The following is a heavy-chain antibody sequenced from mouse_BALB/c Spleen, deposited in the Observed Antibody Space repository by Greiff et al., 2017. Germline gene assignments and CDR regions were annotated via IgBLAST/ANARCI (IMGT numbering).Heavy chain of an antibody. V-gene: IGHV5-12-1*01. CDR3: ARHPQLTGTDYWYFDV. Sequence: EVKLMESGGGLVKPGGSLKLSCAASGFAFSSYDMSWVRQTPEKRLEWVAYISSGGGSTYYPDTVKGRFTISRDNAKNTLYLQMSSLKSEDTAMYYCARHPQLTGTDYWYFDVWGAGTTVTVSS. CDR2: ISSGGGST. D-gene: IGHD4-1*01. J-gene: IGHJ1*01. CDR1: GFAFSSYD.